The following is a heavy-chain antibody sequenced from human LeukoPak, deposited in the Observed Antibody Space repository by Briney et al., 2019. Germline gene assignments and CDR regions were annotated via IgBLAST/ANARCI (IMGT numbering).Heavy chain of an antibody. CDR3: ARDMSSGYVRYSDY. J-gene: IGHJ4*02. V-gene: IGHV1-46*01. CDR1: GYIFTSYY. Sequence: ASVKVSCKASGYIFTSYYMHWVRQAPGQGLEWMGIINPSGGSTSYAQEFQGRVTMTRDTSTSTVYMELSNLRSEDTAVYYCARDMSSGYVRYSDYWGQGTLVTVSS. CDR2: INPSGGST. D-gene: IGHD3-22*01.